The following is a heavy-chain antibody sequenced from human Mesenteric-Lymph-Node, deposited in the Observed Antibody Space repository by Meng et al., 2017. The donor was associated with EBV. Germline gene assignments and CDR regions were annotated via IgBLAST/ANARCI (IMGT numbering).Heavy chain of an antibody. J-gene: IGHJ4*02. Sequence: QVQLVQSGSELKKPGASVKVSGKTAGYTFTNYAMNWVRQAPGQGLEWMGWINTNSGNPTYAQGFTGRFVFSLDTSVSTAYMQISNLKAEDTAVYYCARADDYGGNPDNWSQGTLVTVSS. D-gene: IGHD4-23*01. CDR1: GYTFTNYA. CDR2: INTNSGNP. V-gene: IGHV7-4-1*02. CDR3: ARADDYGGNPDN.